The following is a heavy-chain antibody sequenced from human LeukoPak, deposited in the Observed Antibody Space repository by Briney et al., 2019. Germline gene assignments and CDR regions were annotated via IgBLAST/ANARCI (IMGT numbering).Heavy chain of an antibody. CDR1: GYTFTSYD. Sequence: ASVKVSCKXSGYTFTSYDINWVRQATGQGLEWMGWMNPNSGNTGYAQKFQGRVTITRNTSISTAYMELSSLRSEDTAVYYCARVRRCSSTSCYPTRGNWFDPWGQGTLVTVSS. D-gene: IGHD2-2*01. V-gene: IGHV1-8*03. CDR3: ARVRRCSSTSCYPTRGNWFDP. J-gene: IGHJ5*02. CDR2: MNPNSGNT.